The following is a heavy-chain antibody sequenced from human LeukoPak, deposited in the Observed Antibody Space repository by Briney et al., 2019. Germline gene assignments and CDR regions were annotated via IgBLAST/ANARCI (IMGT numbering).Heavy chain of an antibody. Sequence: SETLSLTCAVYGGSFSGYYWSWIRQPPGKGLEWIGEINHSGSTNYNPSLKSRVTISVDTSKNQFSLKLSSVTAADTAVYYCAGLWFGELSGNLNWFDPWGQGTLVTVSS. CDR3: AGLWFGELSGNLNWFDP. J-gene: IGHJ5*02. V-gene: IGHV4-34*01. CDR2: INHSGST. CDR1: GGSFSGYY. D-gene: IGHD3-10*01.